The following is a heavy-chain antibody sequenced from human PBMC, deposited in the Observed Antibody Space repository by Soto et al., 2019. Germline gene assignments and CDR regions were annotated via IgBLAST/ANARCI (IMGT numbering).Heavy chain of an antibody. CDR2: ISGSGGST. J-gene: IGHJ4*02. CDR1: GFTFSSYA. CDR3: EKDASEYYYDSSGLGY. V-gene: IGHV3-23*01. D-gene: IGHD3-22*01. Sequence: GGSLRLSCAASGFTFSSYAMSWVRQAPGKGLEWVSAISGSGGSTYYADSVKGRFTISRDNSKNTLYLQMNSLRAEDTAVYYCEKDASEYYYDSSGLGYWGPGTLVTVSS.